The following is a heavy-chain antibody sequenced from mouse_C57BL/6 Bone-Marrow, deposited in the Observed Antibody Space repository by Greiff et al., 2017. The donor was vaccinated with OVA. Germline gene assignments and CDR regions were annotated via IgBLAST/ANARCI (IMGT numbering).Heavy chain of an antibody. V-gene: IGHV1-81*01. CDR3: AREIRRYFDV. D-gene: IGHD2-4*01. J-gene: IGHJ1*03. CDR1: GYTFTSYG. CDR2: IYPRSGNT. Sequence: VQLQQSGAELARPGASVKLSCKASGYTFTSYGISWVKQRTGQGLEWIGAIYPRSGNTYYNEKFKGKATLTADKSSSTAYMELRSLTSEDSAVYFCAREIRRYFDVWGTGTTVTVSS.